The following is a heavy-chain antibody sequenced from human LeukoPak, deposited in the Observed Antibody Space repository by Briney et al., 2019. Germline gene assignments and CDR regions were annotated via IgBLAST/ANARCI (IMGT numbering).Heavy chain of an antibody. Sequence: GGSLRLSCAASGFTFSSYGMHWVRQAPGKGLEWVAVIWYDGSNKYYADSVKGRFTISRDNSKNTLYLQMNSLRAEDTAVYYCARDFVVAGGYYYYGMDVWGQGTTVTVSS. J-gene: IGHJ6*02. CDR3: ARDFVVAGGYYYYGMDV. D-gene: IGHD6-19*01. CDR2: IWYDGSNK. CDR1: GFTFSSYG. V-gene: IGHV3-33*01.